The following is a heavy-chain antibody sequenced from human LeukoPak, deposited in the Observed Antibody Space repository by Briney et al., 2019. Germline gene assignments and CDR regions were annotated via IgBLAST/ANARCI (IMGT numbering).Heavy chain of an antibody. J-gene: IGHJ4*02. V-gene: IGHV3-23*01. D-gene: IGHD5-18*01. CDR2: ISGSGGGA. CDR3: ARERGYSYGRKNFDY. Sequence: GGSLRLSCAASGFTFSSYAMNWVRQAPGKGLEWVSGISGSGGGAYYADSVKGRFTISRDNAKNSLYLQMNSLRAEDTAVYYCARERGYSYGRKNFDYWGQGTLVTVSS. CDR1: GFTFSSYA.